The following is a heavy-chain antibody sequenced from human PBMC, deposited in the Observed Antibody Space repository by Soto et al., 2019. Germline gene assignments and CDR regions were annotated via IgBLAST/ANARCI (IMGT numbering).Heavy chain of an antibody. CDR1: GGSISSGDYY. V-gene: IGHV4-30-4*01. CDR3: ARERPDGARLDP. Sequence: SETLSLTCTVSGGSISSGDYYWSWIRQPPGKGLEWIGYIYYSGSTFYNPSLKSRVTISVDASKNQFSLKLSSVPAADTAVYYCARERPDGARLDPWGQGTLVTVSS. D-gene: IGHD6-6*01. J-gene: IGHJ5*02. CDR2: IYYSGST.